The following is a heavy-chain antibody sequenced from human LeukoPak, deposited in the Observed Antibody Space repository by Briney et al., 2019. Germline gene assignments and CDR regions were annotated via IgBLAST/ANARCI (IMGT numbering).Heavy chain of an antibody. V-gene: IGHV4-61*02. CDR3: ARGGDIAAAGIGFDY. J-gene: IGHJ4*02. CDR1: GGSISSGSYY. D-gene: IGHD6-13*01. CDR2: IYTSGST. Sequence: SQTLSLTCTVSGGSISSGSYYWSWIRQPAGKGLEWIGRIYTSGSTNYTPSLNSRVTITVDTTNNQFPLTLSCVTAADTAVYYCARGGDIAAAGIGFDYWGQGTLVTVSS.